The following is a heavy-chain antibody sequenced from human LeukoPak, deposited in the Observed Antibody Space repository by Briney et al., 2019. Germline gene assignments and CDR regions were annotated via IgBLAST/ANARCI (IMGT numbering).Heavy chain of an antibody. J-gene: IGHJ4*02. CDR3: ARGVATTNL. D-gene: IGHD5-12*01. V-gene: IGHV4-34*01. Sequence: PSETLSLTCVVYGGSFSGYYWSWLRQPPGKGLEWIGEINHGGSTNYNPSLKSRVTISVDTSKNQLSLKLSSVTAADTAVYYCARGVATTNLWGQGTLVTVSS. CDR2: INHGGST. CDR1: GGSFSGYY.